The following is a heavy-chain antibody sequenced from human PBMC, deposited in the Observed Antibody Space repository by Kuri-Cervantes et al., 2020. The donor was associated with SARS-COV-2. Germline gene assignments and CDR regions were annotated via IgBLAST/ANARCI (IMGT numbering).Heavy chain of an antibody. CDR1: GYNFPNHW. V-gene: IGHV5-51*01. D-gene: IGHD6-13*01. J-gene: IGHJ4*02. Sequence: KVSCKGSGYNFPNHWIGWVRQMPGKGLEWMGIIYHDDSETRYRPFFQGQVTISVDKSIATAYLQWNSLKASDNALYYCGRGDSGYSSSFDFWGQGTPVTVSS. CDR2: IYHDDSET. CDR3: GRGDSGYSSSFDF.